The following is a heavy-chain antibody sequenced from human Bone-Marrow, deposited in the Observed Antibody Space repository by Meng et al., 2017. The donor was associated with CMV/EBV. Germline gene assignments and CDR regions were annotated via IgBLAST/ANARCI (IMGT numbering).Heavy chain of an antibody. Sequence: YYMHWVRQAPGQGLEWMGIINPSGGSTSYAQKFQGRVTMTRDTSTSTVYMELSSLRSEDTAVYYCARGSYVDSSGYYYAGHDNWFDPWGQVTLLTVSS. CDR2: INPSGGST. CDR1: YY. J-gene: IGHJ5*02. D-gene: IGHD3-22*01. CDR3: ARGSYVDSSGYYYAGHDNWFDP. V-gene: IGHV1-46*01.